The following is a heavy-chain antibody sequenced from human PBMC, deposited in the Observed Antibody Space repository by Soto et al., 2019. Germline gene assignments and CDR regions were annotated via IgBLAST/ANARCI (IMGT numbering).Heavy chain of an antibody. V-gene: IGHV1-69*06. D-gene: IGHD2-8*01. Sequence: SVKVSCKASGGTFSSFPIHWLRQAPGQGLEWMGGIIPVFGTTKYAQKLQGRLTITADKSSQTAFMELSGLRFDDTAVYYCARYIAVSTAWFDPWGQGTRVTVSS. CDR1: GGTFSSFP. CDR2: IIPVFGTT. J-gene: IGHJ5*02. CDR3: ARYIAVSTAWFDP.